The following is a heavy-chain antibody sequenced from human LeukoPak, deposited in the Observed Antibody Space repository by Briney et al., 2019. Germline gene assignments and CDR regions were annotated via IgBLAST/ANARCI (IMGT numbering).Heavy chain of an antibody. D-gene: IGHD2-2*01. CDR3: ARDKVDIVVVPAKESDYKYYYFMDV. V-gene: IGHV3-7*01. CDR1: GFTFSSYG. Sequence: GGSLRLSCAASGFTFSSYGMSWVRQAPGKGLEWVASIKQDGNEKYYVDSVKGRFTISRDSAENTLYLQMNSLRAEDTAVYYCARDKVDIVVVPAKESDYKYYYFMDVWGKGTTVTVSS. J-gene: IGHJ6*03. CDR2: IKQDGNEK.